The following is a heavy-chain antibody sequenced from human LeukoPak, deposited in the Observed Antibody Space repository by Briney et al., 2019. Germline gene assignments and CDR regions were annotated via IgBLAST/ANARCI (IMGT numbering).Heavy chain of an antibody. CDR1: GFTFSSYS. Sequence: GGSLRLSCAASGFTFSSYSMTWVRQTPGKGLEWFSGISDSGDSTYYADSVKGRFTIFRDNSRNTLYLEMNSLRAEDTAVYYCTKWSGFGNDWGQGTLVTVSS. V-gene: IGHV3-23*01. D-gene: IGHD3-10*01. CDR3: TKWSGFGND. CDR2: ISDSGDST. J-gene: IGHJ4*02.